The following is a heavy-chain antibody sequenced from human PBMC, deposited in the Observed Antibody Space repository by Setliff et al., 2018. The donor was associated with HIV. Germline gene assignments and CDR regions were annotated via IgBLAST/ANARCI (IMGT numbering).Heavy chain of an antibody. Sequence: ASVKVSCKSSGYTFSGYYMHWVRQAPGQGLEWMGWINLNSGGTNYAQKFQGWVTMTRDTSIITAYMQLDRLGSDDTAVYYCARGPRGYDSSYYFDYWGQGTLVTVSS. CDR1: GYTFSGYY. CDR3: ARGPRGYDSSYYFDY. D-gene: IGHD3-22*01. CDR2: INLNSGGT. J-gene: IGHJ4*02. V-gene: IGHV1-2*04.